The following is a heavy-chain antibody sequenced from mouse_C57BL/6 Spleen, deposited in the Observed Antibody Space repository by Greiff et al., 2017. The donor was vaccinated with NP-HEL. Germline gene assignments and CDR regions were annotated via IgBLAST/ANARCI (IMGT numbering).Heavy chain of an antibody. J-gene: IGHJ4*01. CDR2: ISSGGSYT. D-gene: IGHD1-1*01. Sequence: VQLKESGGDLVKPGGSLKLSCAASGFTFSSYGMSWVRQTPDKRLEWVATISSGGSYTYYPDSVKGRFTISRDNAKNTLYLQMSSLKSEDTAMYYCAREGYYYGSSYDAMDYWGQGTSVTVSS. CDR3: AREGYYYGSSYDAMDY. CDR1: GFTFSSYG. V-gene: IGHV5-6*01.